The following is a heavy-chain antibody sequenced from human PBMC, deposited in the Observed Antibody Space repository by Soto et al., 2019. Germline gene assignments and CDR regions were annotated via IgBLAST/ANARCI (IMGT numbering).Heavy chain of an antibody. CDR1: GGSISSYY. D-gene: IGHD3-10*01. CDR3: ARMGYHYRAGIYLLAY. J-gene: IGHJ4*01. V-gene: IGHV4-59*08. Sequence: SETLSLTCTVSGGSISSYYWTWIRQPPGKGLEWIGFMYNSGSTHYNPSLKSRVTISLDTSKNQFSLNLRSVTAADTAVYYCARMGYHYRAGIYLLAYRRHGTPVPV. CDR2: MYNSGST.